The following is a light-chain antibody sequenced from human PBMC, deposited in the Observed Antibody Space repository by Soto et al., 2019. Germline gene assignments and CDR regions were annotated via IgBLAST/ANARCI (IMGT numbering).Light chain of an antibody. CDR3: QQSFVSPYT. J-gene: IGKJ2*01. V-gene: IGKV1-39*01. CDR2: SAS. Sequence: DIQMTQSPSSLSAYVTDRVTITCRASQTVNRYLNWYQQKPGKAPKLLISSASNLQGRVPSGFIASGDGTEFTLTIISLRLEDFATYYCQQSFVSPYTFGQGTKLEI. CDR1: QTVNRY.